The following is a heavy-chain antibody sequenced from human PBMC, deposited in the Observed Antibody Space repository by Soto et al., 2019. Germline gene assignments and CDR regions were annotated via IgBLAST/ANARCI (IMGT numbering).Heavy chain of an antibody. CDR2: ISSSGSTI. CDR3: ARYSSSFSCSDV. V-gene: IGHV3-48*03. CDR1: GFTFSSYE. D-gene: IGHD6-6*01. J-gene: IGHJ6*02. Sequence: GSLRLSCAASGFTFSSYEMNWVRQAPGKGLEWVSYISSSGSTIYYADSVKGRFTISRDNAKNSLYLQMNSLRAEDTAVYYCARYSSSFSCSDVWGQGTTVTVSS.